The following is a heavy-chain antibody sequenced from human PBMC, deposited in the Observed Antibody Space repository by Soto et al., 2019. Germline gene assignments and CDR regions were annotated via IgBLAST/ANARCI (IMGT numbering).Heavy chain of an antibody. D-gene: IGHD1-7*01. V-gene: IGHV4-34*01. Sequence: QVQLQQWGAGLLKPSETLSLTCAVYGGSFSGYYWSWIRQPPGKGLEWIGEINHSGSTNYNPSLKSPVTISVATSKNQFSLKLSSVTAADTAVYYCARNGRTPDWYFALWGRGTLVTVSS. CDR2: INHSGST. CDR1: GGSFSGYY. J-gene: IGHJ2*01. CDR3: ARNGRTPDWYFAL.